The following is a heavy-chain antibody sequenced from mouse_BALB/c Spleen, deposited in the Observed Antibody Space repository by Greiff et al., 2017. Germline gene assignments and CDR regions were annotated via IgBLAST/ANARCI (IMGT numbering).Heavy chain of an antibody. CDR3: ARSENWYFDV. CDR2: IDPANGNT. CDR1: GFNIKDTY. Sequence: EVQLQESGAELVKPGASVKLSCTASGFNIKDTYMHWVKQRPEQGLEWIGRIDPANGNTKYDPKFQGKATITADTSSNTAYLQLSSLTSEDTAVYYCARSENWYFDVWGAGTTVTVSS. V-gene: IGHV14-3*02. J-gene: IGHJ1*01.